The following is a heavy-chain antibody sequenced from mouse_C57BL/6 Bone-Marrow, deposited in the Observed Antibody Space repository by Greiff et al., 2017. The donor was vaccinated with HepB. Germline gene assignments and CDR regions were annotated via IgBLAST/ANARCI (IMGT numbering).Heavy chain of an antibody. D-gene: IGHD1-1*02. CDR2: ISNGGSYT. J-gene: IGHJ2*01. Sequence: DVKLQESGGGLVKPGGSLKLSCAASGFTFSSYAMPWVRQTPEKRLEWVATISNGGSYTYYPDNVKGQFTISRDNAKNNLYLQMSHLKSEDTAMYSCARAGRDFDYWGQGTTLTVSS. CDR3: ARAGRDFDY. V-gene: IGHV5-4*03. CDR1: GFTFSSYA.